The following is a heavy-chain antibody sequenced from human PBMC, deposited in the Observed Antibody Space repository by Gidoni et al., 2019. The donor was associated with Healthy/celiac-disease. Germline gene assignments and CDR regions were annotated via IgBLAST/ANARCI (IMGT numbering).Heavy chain of an antibody. V-gene: IGHV3-30*18. CDR1: GFAFSRCG. CDR3: AKDPRYCSSTSCLFYYYYYMDV. CDR2: ISYDSSNK. J-gene: IGHJ6*03. Sequence: QVQLVESGGGVVQTGGSLRLSWAASGFAFSRCGMHWVHQAPGKGLAWVSVISYDSSNKSYADSVKGRFTISRDNSKNTLYLQMNSLRAEDTAVYYCAKDPRYCSSTSCLFYYYYYMDVWGKGTTVTVSS. D-gene: IGHD2-2*01.